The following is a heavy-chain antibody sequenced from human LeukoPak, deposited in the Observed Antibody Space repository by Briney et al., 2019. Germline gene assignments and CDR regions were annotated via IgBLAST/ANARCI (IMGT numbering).Heavy chain of an antibody. CDR1: GGSFSGYY. Sequence: SETLSLTCAVYGGSFSGYYWSWIRQPPGKGLEWIGEINHSGSTNYNPSLKSRVTISVDTSKNQFSLKLSSVTAADTAVYYCARKSQLVLGWFDPWGQGTLVTVSS. J-gene: IGHJ5*02. D-gene: IGHD6-13*01. CDR3: ARKSQLVLGWFDP. V-gene: IGHV4-34*01. CDR2: INHSGST.